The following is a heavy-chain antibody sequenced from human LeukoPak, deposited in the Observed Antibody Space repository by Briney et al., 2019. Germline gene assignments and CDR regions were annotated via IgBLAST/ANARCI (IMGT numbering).Heavy chain of an antibody. D-gene: IGHD4-11*01. CDR1: GFTSSNYA. CDR3: AKALVTSPIYNWYFDL. V-gene: IGHV3-23*01. Sequence: GGSLRLSCAGSGFTSSNYAMVWVRQAPGKGLDWVSGIYGDITFDAYSVKGRVTISRDDSKNTLFLQMNRLRAEDTALYYCAKALVTSPIYNWYFDLWGRGTLVTVSS. CDR2: IYGDIT. J-gene: IGHJ2*01.